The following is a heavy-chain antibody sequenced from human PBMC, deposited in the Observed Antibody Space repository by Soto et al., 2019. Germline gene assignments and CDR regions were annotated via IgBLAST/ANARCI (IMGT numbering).Heavy chain of an antibody. V-gene: IGHV4-31*03. D-gene: IGHD6-19*01. CDR3: ARHGQLSNSGWYLNWFDP. Sequence: PSETLSLTCTVSGGSISNGGYYWSWIRQHPGKGLEWIGYIYYSGSTYYNPSLKSRVTISVDTSKDQFSLKLTSVSAADTAVYYCARHGQLSNSGWYLNWFDPWGQGTLVTVS. J-gene: IGHJ5*02. CDR2: IYYSGST. CDR1: GGSISNGGYY.